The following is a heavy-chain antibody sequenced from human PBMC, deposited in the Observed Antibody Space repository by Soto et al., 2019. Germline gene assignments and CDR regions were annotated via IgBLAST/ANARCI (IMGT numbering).Heavy chain of an antibody. CDR1: GYTFTSYG. CDR2: ISAYNGNT. D-gene: IGHD5-12*01. V-gene: IGHV1-18*01. Sequence: QVQLVQSGAEVKKPGASVKVSCKASGYTFTSYGISWVRQAPGQGLEWMGWISAYNGNTNYAQKLQGRVTMTTDTSTSTAYMELRSLRSDDTAVYYCARRVELEMATIWPNYFDYWGQGTLVTVSS. CDR3: ARRVELEMATIWPNYFDY. J-gene: IGHJ4*02.